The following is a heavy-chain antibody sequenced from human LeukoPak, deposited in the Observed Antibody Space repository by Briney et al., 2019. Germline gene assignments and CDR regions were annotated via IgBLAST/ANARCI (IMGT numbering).Heavy chain of an antibody. V-gene: IGHV4-39*01. J-gene: IGHJ5*02. CDR3: ARLANWTDFWSGYDLNWFDP. CDR1: GVSTTNGIYY. Sequence: SETLSLTCTVSGVSTTNGIYYWAWIRQPPGKGLEWIGSIYYSGSTYYNPSLKSRVTISVDTSKNQFSLKLSPVTAADTAVYYCARLANWTDFWSGYDLNWFDPWGQGTLVTVSS. CDR2: IYYSGST. D-gene: IGHD3-3*01.